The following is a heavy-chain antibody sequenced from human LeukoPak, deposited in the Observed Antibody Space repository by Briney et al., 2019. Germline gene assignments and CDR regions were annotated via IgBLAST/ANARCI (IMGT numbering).Heavy chain of an antibody. J-gene: IGHJ3*02. D-gene: IGHD7-27*01. V-gene: IGHV3-21*04. CDR3: AKELLVGTAFDI. CDR1: GFTFSSYS. CDR2: ISSSSYI. Sequence: GGSLRLSCAASGFTFSSYSMNWVRQAPGKGLEWVSSISSSSYIYYADSVKGRFTISRDNSKNTLYLQMNSLRAEDMAVYYCAKELLVGTAFDIWGQGTMVTVSS.